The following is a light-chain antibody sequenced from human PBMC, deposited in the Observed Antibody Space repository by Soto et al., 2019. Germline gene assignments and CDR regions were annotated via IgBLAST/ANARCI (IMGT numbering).Light chain of an antibody. J-gene: IGKJ4*01. CDR2: WAS. Sequence: DIVLTQSPDSLAVSLGERATINCKSSHNILYSSDNKNYLSWYQQRPGQPPKLLFYWASTRESGVPDRFSGSGSGTDFTLTISSLEPEDFAVYYCQQRSNWLTFGGGTKVEIK. CDR3: QQRSNWLT. V-gene: IGKV4-1*01. CDR1: HNILYSSDNKNY.